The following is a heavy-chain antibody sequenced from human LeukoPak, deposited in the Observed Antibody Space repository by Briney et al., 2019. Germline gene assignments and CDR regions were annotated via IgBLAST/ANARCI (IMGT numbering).Heavy chain of an antibody. J-gene: IGHJ4*02. CDR3: ARGYSSSSALFDY. V-gene: IGHV4-4*07. CDR1: GGSFGDYY. D-gene: IGHD6-6*01. CDR2: IYTSGST. Sequence: SETLSLTCTVSGGSFGDYYWSWIRQPAGKGLEWIGRIYTSGSTNYNPSLKSRVTMSVDTSKNQFSLKLSSVTAADTAVYYCARGYSSSSALFDYWGQGTLVTVSS.